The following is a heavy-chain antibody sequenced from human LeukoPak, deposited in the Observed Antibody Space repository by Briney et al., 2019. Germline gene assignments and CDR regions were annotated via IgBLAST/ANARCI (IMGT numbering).Heavy chain of an antibody. D-gene: IGHD3-22*01. CDR1: GFTFSSYA. Sequence: PGGSLRLSCAASGFTFSSYAMSWVRQAPGKGLEWVSHISGSGSNTYYADSVKGRFTVSRDNSENTLYLQMNSLRAEDTAVYYCVGDRYYYDSSGSATSPYWGQGTLVTVSS. V-gene: IGHV3-23*01. J-gene: IGHJ4*02. CDR3: VGDRYYYDSSGSATSPY. CDR2: ISGSGSNT.